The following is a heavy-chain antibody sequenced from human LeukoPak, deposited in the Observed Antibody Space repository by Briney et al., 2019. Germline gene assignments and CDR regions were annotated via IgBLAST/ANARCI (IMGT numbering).Heavy chain of an antibody. CDR2: ISWDGGST. J-gene: IGHJ4*02. D-gene: IGHD3-9*01. V-gene: IGHV3-43*01. CDR3: AKGYYDILTGHNTLMPPFDY. Sequence: GGSLRLSCAASGFTFDDYTMHWVRQAPGKGLEWVSLISWDGGSTYYADSVKGRFTISRDNSKNSLYLQMNSLRTEDTALYYCAKGYYDILTGHNTLMPPFDYWGQGTLVTVSS. CDR1: GFTFDDYT.